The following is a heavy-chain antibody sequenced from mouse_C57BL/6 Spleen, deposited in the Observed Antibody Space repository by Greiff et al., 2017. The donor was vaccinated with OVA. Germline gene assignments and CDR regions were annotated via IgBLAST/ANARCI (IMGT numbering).Heavy chain of an antibody. J-gene: IGHJ4*01. V-gene: IGHV1-64*01. CDR3: ARKYYDADMDY. CDR2: IHPNSGST. D-gene: IGHD2-4*01. Sequence: QVQLQQPGAELVKPGASVKLSCKASGYTFTSYWMHWVKQRPGQGLEWIGMIHPNSGSTNYNEKFKSKATLTVDKSSSTAYMQLSSLTSEDSAVYCCARKYYDADMDYWGQGTSVTVSS. CDR1: GYTFTSYW.